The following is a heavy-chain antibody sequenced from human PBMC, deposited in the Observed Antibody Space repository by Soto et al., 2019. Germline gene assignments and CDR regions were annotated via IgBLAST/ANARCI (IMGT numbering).Heavy chain of an antibody. CDR3: ASVQLERRNAFDI. V-gene: IGHV1-69*13. J-gene: IGHJ3*02. D-gene: IGHD1-1*01. CDR1: GGTFSSYA. CDR2: IIPIFGTA. Sequence: SVKVSCKXSGGTFSSYAISWVRQAPGQGLEWMGGIIPIFGTANYAQKFQGRVTITADESTSTAYMELSSLRSEDTAVYYCASVQLERRNAFDIWGQGTMVTVSS.